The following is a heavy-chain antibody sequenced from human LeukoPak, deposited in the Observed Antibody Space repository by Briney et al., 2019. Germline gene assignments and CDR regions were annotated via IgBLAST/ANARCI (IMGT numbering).Heavy chain of an antibody. CDR1: GFTFSSYS. CDR2: ISTSSTTI. CDR3: ARPYSATLGH. D-gene: IGHD2-15*01. Sequence: PGGSLRLSCAASGFTFSSYSMNWVRQAPGKGLEWVSYISTSSTTIFYADSVKGRFTISRANAKNSLYLQMNSLRAEATAVYYCARPYSATLGHWGQGTLVTVSS. V-gene: IGHV3-48*01. J-gene: IGHJ4*02.